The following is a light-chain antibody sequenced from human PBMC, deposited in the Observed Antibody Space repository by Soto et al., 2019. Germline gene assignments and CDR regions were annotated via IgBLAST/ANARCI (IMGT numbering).Light chain of an antibody. V-gene: IGKV3-15*01. CDR1: QSVSSN. Sequence: EIVMTKSPATLSVSPGERATLSCRASQSVSSNLAWYQQKPGQAPRLLIYGASTRATGIPARFSGSGSGTEFTLTISSLQSEDFAVYYCQHYNNWPPWTVGQGTKVDIK. J-gene: IGKJ1*01. CDR2: GAS. CDR3: QHYNNWPPWT.